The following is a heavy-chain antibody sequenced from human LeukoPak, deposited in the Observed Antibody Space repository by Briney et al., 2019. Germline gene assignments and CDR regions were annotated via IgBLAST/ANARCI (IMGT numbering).Heavy chain of an antibody. V-gene: IGHV4-38-2*02. J-gene: IGHJ5*02. CDR1: GYSISSGYY. CDR3: ARDQEWETNWFDP. D-gene: IGHD1-26*01. CDR2: IYHSGST. Sequence: PSETLSLTCTVSGYSISSGYYWGWIRQPPGKGLEWIGSIYHSGSTYYNPSLKSRVTISVDTSKNHFSLKLSPVTAADTAVYYCARDQEWETNWFDPWGQGTLVTVSS.